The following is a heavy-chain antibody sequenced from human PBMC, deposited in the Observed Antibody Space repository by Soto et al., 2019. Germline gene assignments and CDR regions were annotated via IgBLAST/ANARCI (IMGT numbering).Heavy chain of an antibody. D-gene: IGHD6-13*01. CDR1: GFTFDDYA. CDR3: VKDESINWYSGHFRH. Sequence: GGSLRLSCAASGFTFDDYAMHWVRQVPGKGLEWVSGINWSSGSIGYGDSVKGRFAISRDNAKNSLHLQMNSLSAEDTAFYYCVKDESINWYSGHFRHWGQGTLVTVSS. J-gene: IGHJ1*01. V-gene: IGHV3-9*01. CDR2: INWSSGSI.